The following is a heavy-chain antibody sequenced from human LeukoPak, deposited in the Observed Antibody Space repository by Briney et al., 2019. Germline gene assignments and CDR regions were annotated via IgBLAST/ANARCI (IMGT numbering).Heavy chain of an antibody. Sequence: GGSLRLSCAASGFTFTAYAMSWLRQTPEKGLEWVANIHDDGIVTHYVDSVKGRFTISRDNARNSVNLQLNSLRVDDTALYYCARGRGWVDHWGQGTLVTVSS. V-gene: IGHV3-7*01. D-gene: IGHD3-16*01. J-gene: IGHJ4*02. CDR2: IHDDGIVT. CDR1: GFTFTAYA. CDR3: ARGRGWVDH.